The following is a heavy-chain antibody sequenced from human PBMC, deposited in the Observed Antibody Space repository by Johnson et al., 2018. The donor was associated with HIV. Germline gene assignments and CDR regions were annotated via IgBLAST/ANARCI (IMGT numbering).Heavy chain of an antibody. CDR1: GFSVSSNY. D-gene: IGHD5-18*01. J-gene: IGHJ3*02. V-gene: IGHV3-66*03. CDR3: AKDTAMVRSSAAFDI. Sequence: EVQLVESGGGLIQPGGSLRLSCAASGFSVSSNYMSWVRQAPGKGLEWVSVIYSGGNTYYADSVKGRFTISRDNSMNTLYLQMNSLRPEDTAVYYCAKDTAMVRSSAAFDIWGQGTMVTVSS. CDR2: IYSGGNT.